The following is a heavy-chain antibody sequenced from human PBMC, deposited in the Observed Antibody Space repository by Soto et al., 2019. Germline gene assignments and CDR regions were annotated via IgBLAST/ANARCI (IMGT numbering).Heavy chain of an antibody. D-gene: IGHD3-3*01. V-gene: IGHV3-9*01. CDR1: GFTFDDYA. Sequence: EVQLVESGGGLVQPGRSLRLSCAASGFTFDDYAMHWVRQAPGKGLEWVSGISWNSGSIGYADSVKGRFTISRDNAKNSLYLQMNSLRAEDTALYYCAKDRNYDFWSGYFHYYGMDVWGQGTTVTVSS. CDR2: ISWNSGSI. CDR3: AKDRNYDFWSGYFHYYGMDV. J-gene: IGHJ6*02.